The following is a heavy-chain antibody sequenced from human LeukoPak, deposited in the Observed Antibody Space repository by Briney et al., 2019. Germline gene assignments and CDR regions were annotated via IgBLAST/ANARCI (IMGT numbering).Heavy chain of an antibody. D-gene: IGHD2-15*01. CDR2: ISYDGSNK. J-gene: IGHJ4*02. CDR3: AKDLRCTDGSCKYFES. V-gene: IGHV3-30*18. CDR1: GFTFSAYG. Sequence: GGSLRLSCAASGFTFSAYGMHWVRQAPGKGLEWVAIISYDGSNKYYADSVKGRFTISRDNSKNTLYLQMNSLRAEDTALYYCAKDLRCTDGSCKYFESWGQGTLVTVSS.